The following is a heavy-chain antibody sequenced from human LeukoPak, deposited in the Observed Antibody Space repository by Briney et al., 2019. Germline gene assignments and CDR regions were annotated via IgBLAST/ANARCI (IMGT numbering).Heavy chain of an antibody. J-gene: IGHJ3*02. CDR3: ARGPSRSAFDI. CDR1: GGSISSSSYY. CDR2: IYYSGIT. Sequence: SETLSLTCTVSGGSISSSSYYWGWIRQPPGKGLEWIGSIYYSGITYYNPSLKSRVTISVDRSKNQFSLKLSSVTAADTAVYYCARGPSRSAFDIWGQGTMVTVSS. V-gene: IGHV4-39*07.